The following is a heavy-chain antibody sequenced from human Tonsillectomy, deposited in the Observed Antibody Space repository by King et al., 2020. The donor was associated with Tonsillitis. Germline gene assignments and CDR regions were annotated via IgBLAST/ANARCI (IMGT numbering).Heavy chain of an antibody. J-gene: IGHJ6*02. V-gene: IGHV3-7*01. CDR2: IKQDGGEK. Sequence: VQSGGSLRLSCAASGFTFNSYWMSWVRQAPGKGLEWVANIKQDGGEKYYVDSVKGRFTISRDNAKNSLYLHMNSLRAEDTSVYYCARSFLFLGYDYGMDVWGQGTTVTVSS. D-gene: IGHD3-3*01. CDR1: GFTFNSYW. CDR3: ARSFLFLGYDYGMDV.